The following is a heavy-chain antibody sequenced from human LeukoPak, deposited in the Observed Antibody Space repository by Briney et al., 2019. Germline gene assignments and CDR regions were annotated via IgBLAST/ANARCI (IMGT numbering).Heavy chain of an antibody. D-gene: IGHD5-18*01. CDR1: GFTFSSYA. J-gene: IGHJ4*02. V-gene: IGHV3-64*02. CDR2: ISSNGGST. CDR3: AKGELGLWFDY. Sequence: GGSLRLSCAASGFTFSSYAMHWVRQAPGKGLEYVSAISSNGGSTYYADSVKGRFTISRDNSKNTLYLQMNSLRAEDTAVYYCAKGELGLWFDYWGQGTLVTVSS.